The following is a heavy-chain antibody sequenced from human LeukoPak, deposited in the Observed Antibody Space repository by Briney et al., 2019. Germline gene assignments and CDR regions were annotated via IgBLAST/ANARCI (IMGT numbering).Heavy chain of an antibody. V-gene: IGHV3-23*01. CDR1: GFSFTTFA. Sequence: GGSLRLSCAASGFSFTTFAMNWVRQAPGKGLEWVSGISGSGGTTFYADSVGGRFTISRDNSNNTLFLQMDRLKGEDTAVYVCAKERDETGYFNAPFDQWGQGTLVTVSS. J-gene: IGHJ4*02. CDR2: ISGSGGTT. D-gene: IGHD3-9*01. CDR3: AKERDETGYFNAPFDQ.